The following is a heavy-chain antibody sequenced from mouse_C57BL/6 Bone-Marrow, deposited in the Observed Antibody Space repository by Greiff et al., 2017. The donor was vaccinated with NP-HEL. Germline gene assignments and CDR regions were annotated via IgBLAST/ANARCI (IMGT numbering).Heavy chain of an antibody. V-gene: IGHV1-26*01. Sequence: VQLQQSGPELVKPGASVKISCKASGYTFTDYYMNWVKQSHGKSLEWIGDINPNNGGTSYNQKFKGKATLTVDKSSSTAYMELRSLTSEDSAVYYCASPIICYGYDKNFDYWGQGTTLTVSS. CDR1: GYTFTDYY. D-gene: IGHD2-2*01. CDR3: ASPIICYGYDKNFDY. J-gene: IGHJ2*01. CDR2: INPNNGGT.